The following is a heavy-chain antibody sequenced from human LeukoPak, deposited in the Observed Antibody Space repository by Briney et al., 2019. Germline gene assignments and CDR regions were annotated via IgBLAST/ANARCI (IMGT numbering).Heavy chain of an antibody. Sequence: GASVKVSCKASGYTFTGYYIHWVRQAPGQGLEWMGRINPNSGGTNYEQKFQGRVTMTRDTSIRTAYMERSRLRSDDTAVYYCARERDYYGSGTFDYWGQGTLVTVSS. CDR3: ARERDYYGSGTFDY. CDR1: GYTFTGYY. D-gene: IGHD3-10*01. J-gene: IGHJ4*02. V-gene: IGHV1-2*06. CDR2: INPNSGGT.